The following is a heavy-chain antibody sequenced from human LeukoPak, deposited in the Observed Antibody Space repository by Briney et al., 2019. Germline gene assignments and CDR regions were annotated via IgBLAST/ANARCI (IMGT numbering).Heavy chain of an antibody. J-gene: IGHJ3*02. Sequence: SETLSLTCTVSGGSISSYYWSWIRQPAGKGLEWIGRIYTSGSTSYNPSLKSRVTMSVDTSKNQFSLKLSSVTAADTAVYYCARDLEDCSGGSCYRPGVDKNAFDIWGQGTMVTVSS. CDR2: IYTSGST. CDR3: ARDLEDCSGGSCYRPGVDKNAFDI. CDR1: GGSISSYY. V-gene: IGHV4-4*07. D-gene: IGHD2-15*01.